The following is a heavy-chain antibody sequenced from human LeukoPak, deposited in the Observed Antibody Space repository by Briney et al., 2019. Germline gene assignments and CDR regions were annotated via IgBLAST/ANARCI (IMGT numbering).Heavy chain of an antibody. J-gene: IGHJ6*02. CDR1: GXTLCSYA. D-gene: IGHD2-21*02. CDR2: LSGSGGST. Sequence: PRGSLRLSCAASGXTLCSYAMSWVRQAPRKGLEWVFALSGSGGSTYYADSVKGRFTISRDNSKNTLYLQINSLRAEDTAVYYCAKSRDYDYYYGMDVWGQGTTVTVSS. V-gene: IGHV3-23*01. CDR3: AKSRDYDYYYGMDV.